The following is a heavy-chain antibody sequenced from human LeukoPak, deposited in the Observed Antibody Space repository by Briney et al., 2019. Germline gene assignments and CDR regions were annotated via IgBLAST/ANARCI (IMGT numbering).Heavy chain of an antibody. Sequence: GGSLRLSCVASGFTFSIYSMNWVRQAPGKELEWVSYISRSSSTLYYADSVRGRFTISRDNDKNSLYLQMNSLRDADTAVYYCARGLTPYICGGCWFDPGGQGTLVTVSS. D-gene: IGHD2-21*01. J-gene: IGHJ5*02. V-gene: IGHV3-48*02. CDR1: GFTFSIYS. CDR3: ARGLTPYICGGCWFDP. CDR2: ISRSSSTL.